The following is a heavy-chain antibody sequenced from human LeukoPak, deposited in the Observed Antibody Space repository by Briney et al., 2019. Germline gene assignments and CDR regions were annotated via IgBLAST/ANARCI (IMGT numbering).Heavy chain of an antibody. CDR2: IYSGGST. V-gene: IGHV3-53*01. J-gene: IGHJ4*02. Sequence: GGSLRLSCAASGFTVSSNYMSWVRQAPGKGLEWVSIIYSGGSTYYADSVKGRFTISRDNSKNTLYLQMNSLRAEDTAVYYCARVLASGDFDYWGQGTLVTVSS. D-gene: IGHD1-26*01. CDR1: GFTVSSNY. CDR3: ARVLASGDFDY.